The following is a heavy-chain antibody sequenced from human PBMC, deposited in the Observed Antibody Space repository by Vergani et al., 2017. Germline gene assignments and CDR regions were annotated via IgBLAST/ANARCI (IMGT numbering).Heavy chain of an antibody. J-gene: IGHJ5*02. CDR2: SYYRGST. Sequence: QLQLQESGPGLVKPSATLSLTCSVSGASIRSSNYYWGWIRQPPGKGLEWIASSYYRGSTYYNPSLKSRVTISVDTSKNQFSLKLSSVTAADTAVYFCARHSTVEWLVKLGWIDPWGQGILVTVSS. CDR3: ARHSTVEWLVKLGWIDP. D-gene: IGHD6-19*01. CDR1: GASIRSSNYY. V-gene: IGHV4-39*01.